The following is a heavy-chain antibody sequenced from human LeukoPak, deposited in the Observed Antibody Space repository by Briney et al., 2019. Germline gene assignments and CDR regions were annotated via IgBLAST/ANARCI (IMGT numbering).Heavy chain of an antibody. Sequence: GASVKVSCKASGYTFTSYGISWVRQAPGQGLEWMGWISAYNGNTNYAQKLQGRVTMTTDTSTSTAYMELRSLRSDDTAVYYCARDPGGVLRFLEWLPQFDYWGQGTLVTVSS. J-gene: IGHJ4*02. V-gene: IGHV1-18*01. D-gene: IGHD3-3*01. CDR1: GYTFTSYG. CDR2: ISAYNGNT. CDR3: ARDPGGVLRFLEWLPQFDY.